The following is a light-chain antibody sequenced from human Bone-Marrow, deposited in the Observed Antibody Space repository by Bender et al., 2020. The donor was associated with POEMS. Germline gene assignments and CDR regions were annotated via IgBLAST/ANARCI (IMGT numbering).Light chain of an antibody. CDR3: SSYTTTSTLV. J-gene: IGLJ2*01. CDR1: SSDVGGYNY. V-gene: IGLV2-14*03. Sequence: QSALTQPPSASGSPGQSVTISCTGSSSDVGGYNYVSWYQQHPGKVPKLMLYDVSNRPSGVSNRFSGSESGNTASLTISGLQTEDEADYYCSSYTTTSTLVFGGGTKLTVL. CDR2: DVS.